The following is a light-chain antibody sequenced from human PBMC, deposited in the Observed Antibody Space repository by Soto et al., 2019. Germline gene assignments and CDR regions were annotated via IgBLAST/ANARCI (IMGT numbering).Light chain of an antibody. Sequence: EIVLTQSPATLSLSPGERATLSCRASQSVSSNLAWYQQKPGQAPRLLIYGASPRATGIPARFSGSGSGTEFTLTISSLQSEDFAVYYCQQYNDWPITFGQGTRLEIK. J-gene: IGKJ5*01. CDR3: QQYNDWPIT. V-gene: IGKV3-15*01. CDR1: QSVSSN. CDR2: GAS.